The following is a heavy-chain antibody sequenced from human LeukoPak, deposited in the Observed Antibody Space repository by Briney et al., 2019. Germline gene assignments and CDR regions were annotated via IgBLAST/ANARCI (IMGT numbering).Heavy chain of an antibody. CDR2: IRYDGSND. CDR3: AKDAEYSSSSGNY. V-gene: IGHV3-30*02. D-gene: IGHD6-6*01. CDR1: GFTFSSYG. J-gene: IGHJ4*02. Sequence: GGSLRLSCAASGFTFSSYGMHWVRQAPGKGLGWVAFIRYDGSNDYYADSVKGRFTISRDNSKNTLYLQMNSLRAEDTAVYYCAKDAEYSSSSGNYWGQGTLVTVSS.